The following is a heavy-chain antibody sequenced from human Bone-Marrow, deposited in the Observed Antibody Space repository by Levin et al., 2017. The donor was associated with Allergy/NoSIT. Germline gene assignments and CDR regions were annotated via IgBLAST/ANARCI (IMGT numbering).Heavy chain of an antibody. CDR1: GYTYTYRY. CDR3: ASSDTAAITAAYGMDV. V-gene: IGHV1-45*02. CDR2: ITPLNGNT. D-gene: IGHD2-2*01. J-gene: IGHJ6*02. Sequence: SVKVSCKASGYTYTYRYLHWVRQAPGQAPEWMGWITPLNGNTHYAQKFQDRVSLTRDKSGSAVYMELSSLRSEDTAMYYCASSDTAAITAAYGMDVWGQGTTVTVSS.